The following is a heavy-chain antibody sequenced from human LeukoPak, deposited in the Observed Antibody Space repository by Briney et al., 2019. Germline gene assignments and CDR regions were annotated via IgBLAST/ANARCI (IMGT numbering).Heavy chain of an antibody. Sequence: GGSLRLSCAASGFTFSSFAMHWVRQAPGKGLEYVSAISSNGGSTFYANSVKGRFTISRDNAENTLYLQMGSLRAEDMAVYYCARAEAGHYFDYWGQGTLVTLSS. CDR1: GFTFSSFA. CDR2: ISSNGGST. D-gene: IGHD6-19*01. J-gene: IGHJ4*02. CDR3: ARAEAGHYFDY. V-gene: IGHV3-64*01.